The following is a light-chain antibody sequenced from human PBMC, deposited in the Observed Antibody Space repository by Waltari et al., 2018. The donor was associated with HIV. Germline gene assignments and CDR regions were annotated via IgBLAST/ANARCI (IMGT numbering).Light chain of an antibody. CDR2: DIS. Sequence: QSALTQPAAVSGSPGQSITISCTGPTSNLRGYNLVRWYQQHPGKAPKLLIYDISFRPSGVSNRFFGSKSATTASLTIPGLQAEDEADYYCSSYTTSSPFVFGTGTTVTVL. V-gene: IGLV2-14*03. CDR3: SSYTTSSPFV. J-gene: IGLJ1*01. CDR1: TSNLRGYNL.